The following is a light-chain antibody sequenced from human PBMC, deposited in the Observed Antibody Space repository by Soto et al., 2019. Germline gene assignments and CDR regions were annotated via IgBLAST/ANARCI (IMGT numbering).Light chain of an antibody. Sequence: DIQMTQSPSTLSASVGDRVTITCRASQSISGWLAWYQQKPGKAPKLLIYAASSLQRGVPSRVSGSGSGTDFTLTISSLQTEDFATYYCQQSYSTPWTFGQGTKVDIK. CDR1: QSISGW. CDR2: AAS. J-gene: IGKJ1*01. CDR3: QQSYSTPWT. V-gene: IGKV1-39*01.